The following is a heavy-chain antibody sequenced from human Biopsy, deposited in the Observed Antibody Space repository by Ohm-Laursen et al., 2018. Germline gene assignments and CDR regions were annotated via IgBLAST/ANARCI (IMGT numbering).Heavy chain of an antibody. CDR2: IYPNSGDT. V-gene: IGHV1-2*02. D-gene: IGHD3-3*01. Sequence: GASVNASCKASGDAFLGYHLHWVRQAPGQGLEWMGSIYPNSGDTDFAQKFQGRVSMTRDTSVSTAYLELSSLRSDDTAIYYCARDLLEWSLPSWGQGTLVTVSS. J-gene: IGHJ4*02. CDR3: ARDLLEWSLPS. CDR1: GDAFLGYH.